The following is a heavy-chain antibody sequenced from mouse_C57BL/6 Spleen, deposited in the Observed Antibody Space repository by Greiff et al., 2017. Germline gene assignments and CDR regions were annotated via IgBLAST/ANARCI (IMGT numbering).Heavy chain of an antibody. CDR2: IDPSDSYT. V-gene: IGHV1-69*01. CDR1: GYTFTSYW. Sequence: QVQLQQPGAELVMPGASVKLSCKASGYTFTSYWMHWVKQRPGQGLEWIGEIDPSDSYTNYNQKFKGKSTLTVDKSSSTAYMQLSSLTSEDSAVYYCARTTVVARLDYWVQGTTLTVSS. J-gene: IGHJ2*01. CDR3: ARTTVVARLDY. D-gene: IGHD1-1*01.